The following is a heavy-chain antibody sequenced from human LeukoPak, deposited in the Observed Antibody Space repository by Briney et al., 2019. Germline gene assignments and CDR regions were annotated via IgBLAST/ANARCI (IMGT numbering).Heavy chain of an antibody. Sequence: PGGSLRLSCAAPGFTFSSYSMNWVRQAPGKGLEWVSSISSSSSYIYYADSVKGRFTISRDNSKNTLYLQMNSLRAEDTAVYYCARVSSSGYYYIGAFDIWGQGTMVTVSS. D-gene: IGHD3-22*01. J-gene: IGHJ3*02. CDR3: ARVSSSGYYYIGAFDI. CDR1: GFTFSSYS. V-gene: IGHV3-21*01. CDR2: ISSSSSYI.